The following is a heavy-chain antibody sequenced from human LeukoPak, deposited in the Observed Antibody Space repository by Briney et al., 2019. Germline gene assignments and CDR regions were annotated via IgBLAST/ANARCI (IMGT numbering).Heavy chain of an antibody. D-gene: IGHD3-10*01. V-gene: IGHV3-23*01. CDR3: ARNPPISGSYFVEVWYFDY. J-gene: IGHJ4*02. Sequence: GGSLRLSCAASGFTFSSYAMSWVRQAPGKGLEWVSAISGSGGSTYYADSVKGRFTISRDNSKNTLCLQRNSLRAEDTAVYYCARNPPISGSYFVEVWYFDYWGQGTLVTVSS. CDR1: GFTFSSYA. CDR2: ISGSGGST.